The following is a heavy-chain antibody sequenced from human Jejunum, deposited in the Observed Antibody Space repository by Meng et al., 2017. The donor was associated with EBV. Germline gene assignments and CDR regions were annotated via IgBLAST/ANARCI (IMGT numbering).Heavy chain of an antibody. Sequence: QVQLGGSGGGVVPGGRSLRLSCAASGFTFSNYAMHWVRQAPGKGLEWVALISYDGSDEYYADSVKGRFTISRDSSESTLYLQMNNLRAEDTAIYYCARERRGYYAEHWGQGTLVTVSS. CDR3: ARERRGYYAEH. CDR1: GFTFSNYA. V-gene: IGHV3-30*03. CDR2: ISYDGSDE. D-gene: IGHD6-25*01. J-gene: IGHJ1*01.